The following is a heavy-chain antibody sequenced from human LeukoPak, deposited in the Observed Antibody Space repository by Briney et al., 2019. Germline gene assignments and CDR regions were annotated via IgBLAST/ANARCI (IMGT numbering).Heavy chain of an antibody. Sequence: ASVKVSCKASGYTFTSYGISWVRQAPGQGLEWMGWISAYNGNTNYAQKLQGRVTMTTDTSTSTAYMELRSLRSDDAAVYYCARGGNSGWRTPNDDYWGQGTLVTVSS. V-gene: IGHV1-18*01. CDR3: ARGGNSGWRTPNDDY. CDR2: ISAYNGNT. J-gene: IGHJ4*02. D-gene: IGHD6-19*01. CDR1: GYTFTSYG.